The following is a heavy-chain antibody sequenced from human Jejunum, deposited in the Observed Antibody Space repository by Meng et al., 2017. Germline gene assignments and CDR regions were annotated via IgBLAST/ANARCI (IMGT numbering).Heavy chain of an antibody. CDR2: INSDGDYT. V-gene: IGHV3-74*03. CDR3: ARAMRYSGSYWDYFDY. J-gene: IGHJ4*02. CDR1: GISISSYW. D-gene: IGHD1-26*01. Sequence: GESLKISCEVSGISISSYWMHWGRQVPGKAPVWVSRINSDGDYTTYADSVKGRFTISRDNAKNTLYLQMNSLSAEDTAVYYCARAMRYSGSYWDYFDYWGQGTLVTVSS.